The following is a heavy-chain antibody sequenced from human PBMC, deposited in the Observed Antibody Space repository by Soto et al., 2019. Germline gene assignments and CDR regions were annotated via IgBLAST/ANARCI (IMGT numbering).Heavy chain of an antibody. CDR2: ISYSGST. CDR1: GGSISSSSYY. V-gene: IGHV4-39*01. CDR3: ARQSFGGTLGL. D-gene: IGHD3-16*01. J-gene: IGHJ4*02. Sequence: QLQLQESGPGLVKPSETLSLTCTVSGGSISSSSYYWGWIRQPPGKGLEWIGSISYSGSTYYNPSLKSRVTISVDTSKNQFALKLSSVTAADTAVYYCARQSFGGTLGLWGQGNLLTVSS.